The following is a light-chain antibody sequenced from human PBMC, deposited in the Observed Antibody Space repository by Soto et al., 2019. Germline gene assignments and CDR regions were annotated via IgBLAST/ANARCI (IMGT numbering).Light chain of an antibody. V-gene: IGKV3-20*01. CDR3: QQYGSTPT. CDR1: QSVSGSY. J-gene: IGKJ1*01. Sequence: LLTQSPATLSVSPGQRATLSCRASQSVSGSYLAWHQQKPGQAPRLLIYGASSRATGIPDRFTGSGSGTDFTLTISRLEPEDLAVYYCQQYGSTPTFGQGTKVDIK. CDR2: GAS.